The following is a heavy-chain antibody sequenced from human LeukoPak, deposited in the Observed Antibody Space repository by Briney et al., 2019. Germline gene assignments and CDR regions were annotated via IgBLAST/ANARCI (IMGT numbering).Heavy chain of an antibody. J-gene: IGHJ3*02. CDR2: INHSGIF. Sequence: PSETLSLTCAVYGGSFSGYYWSWIRQPPGKGLEWIGEINHSGIFDYNPSLKSRVTISVDTSKKQFSLTLTSVTAADTSVYYCAGQTGPTFDIWGQGTMVTVSS. CDR1: GGSFSGYY. CDR3: AGQTGPTFDI. V-gene: IGHV4-34*01. D-gene: IGHD3-9*01.